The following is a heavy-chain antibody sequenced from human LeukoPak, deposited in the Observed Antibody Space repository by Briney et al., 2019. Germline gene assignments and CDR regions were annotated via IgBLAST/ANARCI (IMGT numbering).Heavy chain of an antibody. CDR2: ISSSSSYI. Sequence: GGSLRLSCAASGFTFISYSMNWVRQAPGKGLEWVSSISSSSSYIYYADSVKGRFTISRDNAKNSLYLQMNSLRAEDTAVYYCAGARGRFGSDNWGQGTLVTVSS. V-gene: IGHV3-21*01. CDR3: AGARGRFGSDN. J-gene: IGHJ4*02. D-gene: IGHD3-10*01. CDR1: GFTFISYS.